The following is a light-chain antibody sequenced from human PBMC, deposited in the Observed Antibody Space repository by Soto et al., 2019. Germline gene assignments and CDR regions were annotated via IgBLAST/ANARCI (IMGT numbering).Light chain of an antibody. CDR2: GAF. CDR1: QSVSDY. Sequence: EIVLTQSPATLSLSPGERATLSCRASQSVSDYLAWYQHRPGQAPRLLIYGAFNRATGIPARFSGSGSGTDFTLTITSLEPEDFAVYYRQHRSNWPITFGQGTRLEIK. J-gene: IGKJ5*01. CDR3: QHRSNWPIT. V-gene: IGKV3-11*01.